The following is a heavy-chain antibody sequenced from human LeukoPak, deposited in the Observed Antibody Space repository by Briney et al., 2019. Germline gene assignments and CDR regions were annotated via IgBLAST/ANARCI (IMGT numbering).Heavy chain of an antibody. CDR2: IQASGTT. CDR3: ARVVVAATAVDY. Sequence: SETLSLTCSVSGGSVRRYYWNWIRQPAGKGLEWIGRIQASGTTNYNPSLKSRVTISVDRSKNQFSLKLSSVTAADTAVYYCARVVVAATAVDYWGQGTLVTVSS. D-gene: IGHD2-15*01. J-gene: IGHJ4*02. V-gene: IGHV4-4*07. CDR1: GGSVRRYY.